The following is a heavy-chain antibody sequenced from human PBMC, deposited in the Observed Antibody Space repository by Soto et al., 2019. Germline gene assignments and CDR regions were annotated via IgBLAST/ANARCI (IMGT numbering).Heavy chain of an antibody. Sequence: GESLKISCAASRFTFNSYAMSWVRQAPGKGLGWVSVISASGDSTFYVDSVKGRFTISRDNSKNTLYLQMSSLRVEDTAVYYCAKESTPHVGYCFSGVCYNDYWGQGTLVTVSS. V-gene: IGHV3-23*01. D-gene: IGHD2-8*01. CDR3: AKESTPHVGYCFSGVCYNDY. CDR2: ISASGDST. CDR1: RFTFNSYA. J-gene: IGHJ4*02.